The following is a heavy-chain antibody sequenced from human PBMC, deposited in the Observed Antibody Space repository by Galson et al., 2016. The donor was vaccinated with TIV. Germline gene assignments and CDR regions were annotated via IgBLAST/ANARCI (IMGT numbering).Heavy chain of an antibody. CDR2: IYHSGMT. Sequence: LSLTCVVSGYSISSGYYWGWIRQSPGKGLEWMGSIYHSGMTNYNPSLKSRVTISVDASRNQFSLQMNSVTAADSAVYYCARDPSLYYFDSSGHYYSFDYWGQGTLVAVSS. J-gene: IGHJ4*02. D-gene: IGHD3-22*01. CDR3: ARDPSLYYFDSSGHYYSFDY. CDR1: GYSISSGYY. V-gene: IGHV4-38-2*02.